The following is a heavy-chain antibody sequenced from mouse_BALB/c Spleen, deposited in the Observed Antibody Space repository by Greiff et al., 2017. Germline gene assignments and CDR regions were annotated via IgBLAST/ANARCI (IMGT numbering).Heavy chain of an antibody. CDR3: ARSAIHYYGYYAMDY. CDR1: GYSITSGYY. J-gene: IGHJ4*01. CDR2: ISYDGSN. V-gene: IGHV3-6*02. Sequence: ESGPGLVKPSQSLSFSCSATGYSITSGYYWYWIRQFPGNILEWMGYISYDGSNNYNPSLKNRISITRDTSKNQFFLKLNSVTTEDTATYYGARSAIHYYGYYAMDYWGQGTSVTVSS. D-gene: IGHD1-2*01.